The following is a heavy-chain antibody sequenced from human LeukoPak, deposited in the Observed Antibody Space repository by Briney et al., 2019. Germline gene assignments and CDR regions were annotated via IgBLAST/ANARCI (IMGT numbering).Heavy chain of an antibody. J-gene: IGHJ1*01. V-gene: IGHV3-64D*06. CDR2: ISSNGGST. D-gene: IGHD3-16*02. CDR3: VKYYDYVWGSYRYTYFQH. Sequence: GGSLRLSCSASGFTFSSYAMHWVRQAPGKGLDYVSAISSNGGSTYYADSVKGRFTISRDNSKNTLYLQMSSLRAEDTAVYYCVKYYDYVWGSYRYTYFQHWGQGTLVTVSS. CDR1: GFTFSSYA.